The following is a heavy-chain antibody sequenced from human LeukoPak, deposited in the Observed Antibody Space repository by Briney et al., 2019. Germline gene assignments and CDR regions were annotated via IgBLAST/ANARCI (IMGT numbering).Heavy chain of an antibody. J-gene: IGHJ4*02. CDR3: ATDPRELPVG. Sequence: ASVKVSCKASGGTFSSYAITWVRQAPGQGLEWMGGIIPMFGTANYAQKFQGRVTMTEDTSTDTAYMELSSLRSEDTAVYYCATDPRELPVGWGQGTLVTVSS. CDR2: IIPMFGTA. D-gene: IGHD1-26*01. CDR1: GGTFSSYA. V-gene: IGHV1-69*06.